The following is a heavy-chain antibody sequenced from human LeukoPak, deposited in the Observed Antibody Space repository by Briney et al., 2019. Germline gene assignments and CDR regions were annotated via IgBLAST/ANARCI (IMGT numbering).Heavy chain of an antibody. V-gene: IGHV3-23*01. D-gene: IGHD3-10*01. CDR2: ISGSGGST. J-gene: IGHJ6*02. CDR3: ATDRVKGFIYYYYGMDV. CDR1: GFTFSSYA. Sequence: PGGSLRLSCAASGFTFSSYAMSWVRQAPGKGLEWVSAISGSGGSTYYADSVKGRFTISRDNSKNTLYLQMNSLRAEDTAVYYCATDRVKGFIYYYYGMDVWGQGTTVTVSS.